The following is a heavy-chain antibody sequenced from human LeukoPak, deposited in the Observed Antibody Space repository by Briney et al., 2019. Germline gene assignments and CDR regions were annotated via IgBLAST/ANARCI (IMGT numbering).Heavy chain of an antibody. CDR3: ARDDHDFWSGSPFFCGMDV. J-gene: IGHJ6*02. CDR2: ISWNSGSI. Sequence: GGSLRLSCAASGFTFDDYAMHWVRQAPGKGLEWVSGISWNSGSIGYADSVKGRFTISRDNAKNSVYLQMDSLRAGDTAVYYCARDDHDFWSGSPFFCGMDVWGQGTTVTISS. CDR1: GFTFDDYA. D-gene: IGHD3-3*01. V-gene: IGHV3-9*01.